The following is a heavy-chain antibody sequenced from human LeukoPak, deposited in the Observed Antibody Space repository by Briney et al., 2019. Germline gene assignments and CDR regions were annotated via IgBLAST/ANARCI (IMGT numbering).Heavy chain of an antibody. D-gene: IGHD3-16*02. CDR1: GFTFSNYW. CDR3: ARAPAGDYVWGSYRYLDY. V-gene: IGHV3-7*01. CDR2: IKQDGSEK. Sequence: PGGSLRLSCAASGFTFSNYWMSWVRQAPGKGLEWVANIKQDGSEKYYVDSVKGRFTISRDNAKNSLYLQMNSLRAEDTAVYYCARAPAGDYVWGSYRYLDYWGQGTLVTVSS. J-gene: IGHJ4*02.